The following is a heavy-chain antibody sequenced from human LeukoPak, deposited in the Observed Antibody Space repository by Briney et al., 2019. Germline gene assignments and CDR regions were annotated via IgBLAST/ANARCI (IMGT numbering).Heavy chain of an antibody. V-gene: IGHV3-23*01. CDR3: AKAHTEYQLLSGFY. D-gene: IGHD2-2*01. CDR1: GFTFSSYA. Sequence: GGSLRLSCAASGFTFSSYAMSWVRQAPGKGLEWVSAISGSGGSTYYADSVKGRFTISRGNSKNTLYLQMNSLRAEDTAVYYCAKAHTEYQLLSGFYWGQGTLVTVSS. CDR2: ISGSGGST. J-gene: IGHJ4*02.